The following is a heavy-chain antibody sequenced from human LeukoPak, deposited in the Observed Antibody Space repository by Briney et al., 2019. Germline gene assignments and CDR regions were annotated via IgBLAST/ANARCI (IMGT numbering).Heavy chain of an antibody. D-gene: IGHD5-24*01. CDR2: TNPNSGIT. Sequence: ASVKVSCKASGYTFSSYDINWVRQATGQGLEWMGWTNPNSGITGYAQRFQGRVTITRNTSISTVYMELSSLRSDDTAVYYCTRGRRYWGQGTLVTVSS. V-gene: IGHV1-8*03. J-gene: IGHJ4*02. CDR1: GYTFSSYD. CDR3: TRGRRY.